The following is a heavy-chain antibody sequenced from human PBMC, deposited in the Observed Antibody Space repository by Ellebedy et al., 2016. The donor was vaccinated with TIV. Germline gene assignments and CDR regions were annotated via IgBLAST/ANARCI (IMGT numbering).Heavy chain of an antibody. CDR3: VRETTVTTFDAFDI. CDR2: ISRTGTI. CDR1: GFTFRSYS. D-gene: IGHD4-17*01. J-gene: IGHJ3*02. V-gene: IGHV3-48*02. Sequence: GESLKISCEASGFTFRSYSLNWVRQAPGKGLEWIAYISRTGTISYADPVKGRFTISRDNAKNSLYLQMNSLRDEDTAVYFCVRETTVTTFDAFDIWGQGTMVIVSS.